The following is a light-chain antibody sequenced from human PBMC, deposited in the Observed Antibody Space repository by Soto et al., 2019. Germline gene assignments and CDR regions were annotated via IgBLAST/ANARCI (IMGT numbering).Light chain of an antibody. CDR1: QSISSSY. Sequence: TMSKRTLSLSPGKRATLSCRASQSISSSYLAWYQQRPGQAPRPLIYAASNRATGIPGRFSGSGFGTDFTLTISRLEPEDCAVYFCEEYSDSVLSFGGVTMV. J-gene: IGKJ4*01. CDR2: AAS. CDR3: EEYSDSVLS. V-gene: IGKV3-20*01.